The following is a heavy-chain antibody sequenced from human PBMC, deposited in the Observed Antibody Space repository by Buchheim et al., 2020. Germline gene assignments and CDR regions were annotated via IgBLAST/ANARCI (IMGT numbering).Heavy chain of an antibody. CDR2: IGRDSTCT. D-gene: IGHD1-1*01. J-gene: IGHJ6*02. CDR3: VKDRPCGNCSPMDV. CDR1: GFSFSDYS. V-gene: IGHV3-23*01. Sequence: EVQLLESGGGLIQPGGSLRLSCGASGFSFSDYSMSWARQGPGKRLEWVAGIGRDSTCTYYADSVKGRFTISRDNPNNRVYLQMSRLRVEDTAIYYCVKDRPCGNCSPMDVWGQGTT.